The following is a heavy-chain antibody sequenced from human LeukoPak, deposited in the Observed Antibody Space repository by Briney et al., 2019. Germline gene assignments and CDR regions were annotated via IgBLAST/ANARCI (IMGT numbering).Heavy chain of an antibody. CDR2: IAASIPNT. J-gene: IGHJ4*02. CDR3: ARRGHGSGSYYFDY. Sequence: GGSLRLSCAASGFTFSSYAMSWVRQAPGKGREWVSAIAASIPNTYYTDSVRGRFTISRDNSKNTLSLQMRSLRAEDTAVYFCARRGHGSGSYYFDYWGQGTLVTVSS. V-gene: IGHV3-23*01. D-gene: IGHD3-10*01. CDR1: GFTFSSYA.